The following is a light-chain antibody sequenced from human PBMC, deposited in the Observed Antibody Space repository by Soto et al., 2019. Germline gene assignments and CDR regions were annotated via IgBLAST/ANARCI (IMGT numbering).Light chain of an antibody. CDR3: QSYDSSLSGYX. Sequence: QSVLTQPPSVSEAPGQRVTISCTGSSSNIGAGYEAHWYQQVPGTAPKLLIYENNNRPSGVPDRFSGSKSGTSASLAITGLQAEDEAEYYCQSYDSSLSGYXXXTGTKXTVL. V-gene: IGLV1-40*01. CDR2: ENN. CDR1: SSNIGAGYE. J-gene: IGLJ1*01.